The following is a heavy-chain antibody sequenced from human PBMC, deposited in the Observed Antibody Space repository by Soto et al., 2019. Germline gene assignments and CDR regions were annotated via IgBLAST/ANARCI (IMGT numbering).Heavy chain of an antibody. J-gene: IGHJ6*02. V-gene: IGHV1-69*01. CDR2: IMPMYGIG. Sequence: QVQLVQSGAEVKKPGSSVKVSCKASGGTFSSYAFSWVRQAPGQGLEWMGGIMPMYGIGNYAEKFPGRGTITADESTSTAYMEMSSLRSEDTAIYYCARSFRTQYFHAMDVWGQGTTVTVS. CDR3: ARSFRTQYFHAMDV. CDR1: GGTFSSYA.